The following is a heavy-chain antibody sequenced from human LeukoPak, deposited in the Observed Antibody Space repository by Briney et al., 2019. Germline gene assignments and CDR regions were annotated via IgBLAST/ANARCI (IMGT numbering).Heavy chain of an antibody. V-gene: IGHV4-38-2*02. CDR2: IYHSGST. CDR1: GYSIGSGCY. Sequence: SETLSLTCTVSGYSIGSGCYWGWIRQPPGKGLEWIGSIYHSGSTYYNPSLKSRVTISVDTSKNQFSLNLSSVTAADTAVYYCARVLRRYFDWLPRDWGQGTLVTVSS. J-gene: IGHJ4*02. D-gene: IGHD3-9*01. CDR3: ARVLRRYFDWLPRD.